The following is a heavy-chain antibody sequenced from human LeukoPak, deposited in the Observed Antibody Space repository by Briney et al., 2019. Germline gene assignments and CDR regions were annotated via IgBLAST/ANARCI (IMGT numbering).Heavy chain of an antibody. CDR1: GFTFSSYS. D-gene: IGHD3-16*01. Sequence: GGSLGLSCAASGFTFSSYSWNWARQAPGKGLEWVASINHNGNVNYYVDSVKGRFTISRDNAKNSLYLQMSNLRAEDTAVYFCARGGGLDVWGQGATVTVSS. V-gene: IGHV3-7*03. J-gene: IGHJ6*02. CDR3: ARGGGLDV. CDR2: INHNGNVN.